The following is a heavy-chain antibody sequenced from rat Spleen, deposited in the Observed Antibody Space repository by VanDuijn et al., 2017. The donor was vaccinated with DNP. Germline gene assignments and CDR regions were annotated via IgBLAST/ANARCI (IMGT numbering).Heavy chain of an antibody. J-gene: IGHJ4*01. V-gene: IGHV5-7*01. CDR2: ISYDGSRS. CDR1: GFTFSDYN. Sequence: EVQLVESGGDLVQPGRSLKLSCAASGFTFSDYNMAWVRQAPEKGLEWVATISYDGSRSYYRDSVKGRFTISRDNAENTLYLQMDSLRSEDTATYYCARPDAWGQGTSVTVSS. CDR3: ARPDA.